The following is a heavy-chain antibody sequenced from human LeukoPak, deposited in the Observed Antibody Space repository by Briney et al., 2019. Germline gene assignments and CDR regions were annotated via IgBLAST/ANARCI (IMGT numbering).Heavy chain of an antibody. D-gene: IGHD3-10*01. V-gene: IGHV3-66*01. CDR2: THSVGTT. J-gene: IGHJ4*02. CDR3: ARPSTLDGSGRYYIDY. Sequence: GGSLRLSCAVSGFTVSNNFMNWVRQAPGKGLEWVSVTHSVGTTYFADSVQGRFTISRDNSKNTLYLQMNSLRDEDTAVYYCARPSTLDGSGRYYIDYWGQGTLVTVSS. CDR1: GFTVSNNF.